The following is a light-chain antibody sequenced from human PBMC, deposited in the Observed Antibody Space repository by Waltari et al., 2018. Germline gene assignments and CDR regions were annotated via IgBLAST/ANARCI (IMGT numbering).Light chain of an antibody. CDR1: QSVSSY. Sequence: EIVLTQSPATLSLSPGERATLSCRASQSVSSYLAWYQQKAGQAPRLLIHDASNRATGIPARFSGSGSGTDFTLTISSLEPEDFAVYYCQQRSNLPLTFGGGTKVEIK. CDR2: DAS. J-gene: IGKJ4*01. CDR3: QQRSNLPLT. V-gene: IGKV3-11*01.